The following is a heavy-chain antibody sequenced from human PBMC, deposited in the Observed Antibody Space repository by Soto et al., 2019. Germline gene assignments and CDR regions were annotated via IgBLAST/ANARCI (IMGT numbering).Heavy chain of an antibody. J-gene: IGHJ6*02. CDR2: ISSSSSYI. CDR3: ARASSGDLLAYYYCYYGMDV. CDR1: GFTFSSYS. Sequence: PGGSLRLSCAASGFTFSSYSMNWVRQAPGKGLEWVSSISSSSSYIYYADSVKGRFAISRDNAKNSLYLQMNSLRAEDTAVYYCARASSGDLLAYYYCYYGMDVWGQGTTVTVSS. D-gene: IGHD6-6*01. V-gene: IGHV3-21*01.